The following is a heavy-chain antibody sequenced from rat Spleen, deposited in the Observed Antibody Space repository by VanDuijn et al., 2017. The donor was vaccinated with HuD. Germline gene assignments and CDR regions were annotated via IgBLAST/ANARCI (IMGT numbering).Heavy chain of an antibody. D-gene: IGHD1-9*01. V-gene: IGHV5-29*01. CDR1: GFTFSTFP. J-gene: IGHJ2*01. CDR3: ARRHYGYTDYFDY. Sequence: EVQLVESGGGLVQPGRSLKLSCAASGFTFSTFPMVWVRQAPTTGLEWVATISYGDSSGHSSTYYRDSVKGRFTISRDNAKSTLSLQMDSLRSEDTATYYCARRHYGYTDYFDYWGQGVMVTVSS. CDR2: ISYGDSSGHSST.